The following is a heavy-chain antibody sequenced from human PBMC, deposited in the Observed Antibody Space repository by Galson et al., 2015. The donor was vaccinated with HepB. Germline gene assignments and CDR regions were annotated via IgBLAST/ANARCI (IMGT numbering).Heavy chain of an antibody. V-gene: IGHV3-15*01. J-gene: IGHJ6*01. CDR2: IHSKSDGGAT. CDR3: TLLQKHL. CDR1: GFNFRAAW. Sequence: SLRLSCAASGFNFRAAWMTWIRQPPGKGLEWVGRIHSKSDGGATEYSPPVKGRSSLSRDDSRKTLYLQMNSLHQGPIGLPPGTLLQKHLWG.